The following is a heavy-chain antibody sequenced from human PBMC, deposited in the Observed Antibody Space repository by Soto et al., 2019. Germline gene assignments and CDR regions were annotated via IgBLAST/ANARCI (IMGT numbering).Heavy chain of an antibody. CDR3: ATKTRVLSRRGGGPDYYGMDV. V-gene: IGHV3-23*01. Sequence: GGSLRLSCAASGFTFSSYAMSWVRQAPGKGLEWVSAISGSGGSTYYADSVKGRFTISRDNSKNTLYLQMYSLRAEDTAVYYFATKTRVLSRRGGGPDYYGMDVWGQGTTVTVSS. D-gene: IGHD3-16*01. CDR2: ISGSGGST. J-gene: IGHJ6*02. CDR1: GFTFSSYA.